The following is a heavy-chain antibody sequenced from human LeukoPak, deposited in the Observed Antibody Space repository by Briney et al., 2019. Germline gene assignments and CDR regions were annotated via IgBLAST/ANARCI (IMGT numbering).Heavy chain of an antibody. CDR3: ARDKETGITGTNGAFDI. CDR1: GGSISSSDYY. D-gene: IGHD1-20*01. CDR2: IFYNGAT. J-gene: IGHJ3*02. V-gene: IGHV4-39*07. Sequence: SDTLSLTCSVSGGSISSSDYYWGWIRQPPGKGLEWIGTIFYNGATKTNPSLSSRVTMSIDTSKNQFSLRLRSVTAADTAVYYCARDKETGITGTNGAFDIWGQGTMVTVSS.